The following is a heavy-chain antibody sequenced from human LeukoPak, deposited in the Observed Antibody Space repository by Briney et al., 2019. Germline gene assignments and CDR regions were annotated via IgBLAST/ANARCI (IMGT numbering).Heavy chain of an antibody. Sequence: ASVKVSCKASGYTFTSYYMHWVRQAPGQGLEWMGLINPTGGSTGYAQKFQGRVTMTRDTSISTAYMELSRLRSDDTAVYYCARTITMIVVAPGYWGQGTLVTVPS. V-gene: IGHV1-2*06. J-gene: IGHJ4*02. D-gene: IGHD3-22*01. CDR1: GYTFTSYY. CDR3: ARTITMIVVAPGY. CDR2: INPTGGST.